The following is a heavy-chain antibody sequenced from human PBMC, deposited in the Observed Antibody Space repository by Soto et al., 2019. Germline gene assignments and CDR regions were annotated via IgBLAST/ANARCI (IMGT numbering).Heavy chain of an antibody. J-gene: IGHJ6*03. Sequence: EVQLLESGGGLVQPGGSLRLSCAASGFTFSSYAMSWVRQAPGKGLEWVSAISGSGGSTYYADSVKGRFTISRDNSKNTLYLQMNSLRAEDTAVYYCASQQTTVTSWDYYYYMDVWGKGTTVTVSS. CDR2: ISGSGGST. V-gene: IGHV3-23*01. CDR1: GFTFSSYA. D-gene: IGHD4-4*01. CDR3: ASQQTTVTSWDYYYYMDV.